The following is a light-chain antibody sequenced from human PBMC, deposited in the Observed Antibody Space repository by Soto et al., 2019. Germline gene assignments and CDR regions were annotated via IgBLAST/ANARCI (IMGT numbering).Light chain of an antibody. CDR1: SSNIGNNT. J-gene: IGLJ1*01. Sequence: QSVLTQPPSASGTPGQRVTISCSGSSSNIGNNTVSWYQHLPGTAPQLLIYSNNQRPSGVPERFSGSKSGTSASLAISGLQSEDEADYSLNGPDVFGTGTKLTVL. CDR3: NGPDV. CDR2: SNN. V-gene: IGLV1-44*01.